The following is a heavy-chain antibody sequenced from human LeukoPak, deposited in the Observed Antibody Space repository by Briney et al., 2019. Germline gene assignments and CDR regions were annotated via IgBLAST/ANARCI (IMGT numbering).Heavy chain of an antibody. Sequence: PSETLSLTRTVSGGSISSYYWSWIRQPPGKGLEWIGYIYYSGSTNYNPSLKSRVTISVDTSKNQFSLKLSSVTAADTAVYYCARGNWAPDIYYYYYYMDVWGKGTTVTVSS. J-gene: IGHJ6*03. CDR2: IYYSGST. V-gene: IGHV4-59*01. D-gene: IGHD5-12*01. CDR3: ARGNWAPDIYYYYYYMDV. CDR1: GGSISSYY.